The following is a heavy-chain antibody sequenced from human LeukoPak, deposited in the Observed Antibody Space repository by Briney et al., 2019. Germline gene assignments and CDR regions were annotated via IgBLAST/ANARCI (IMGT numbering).Heavy chain of an antibody. CDR1: GFTFSSYW. Sequence: GGSLRLSCAASGFTFSSYWMHWVRQAPGKGPVWVSRINNDGSGTTYADSVKGRFTISRDDAKNTLYLQMNSLRAEDTAVYYCARDRNYYDSSGYYPFDYWGQGTLVTVSS. CDR2: INNDGSGT. V-gene: IGHV3-74*01. D-gene: IGHD3-22*01. J-gene: IGHJ4*02. CDR3: ARDRNYYDSSGYYPFDY.